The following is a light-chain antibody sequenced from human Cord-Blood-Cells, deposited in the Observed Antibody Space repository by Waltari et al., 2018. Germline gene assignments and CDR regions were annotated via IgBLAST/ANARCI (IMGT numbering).Light chain of an antibody. CDR3: QSYDSSNVV. Sequence: NFMLTQPHSVSESPGKTVTISCTRSSGSIASNYVQWYQQRPGSSPTTVIYEDNQRPSGVPYRFSGSIDSSPNSASLTRSGLKTEDEADYCCQSYDSSNVVFGGGTKLTVL. V-gene: IGLV6-57*01. J-gene: IGLJ2*01. CDR2: EDN. CDR1: SGSIASNY.